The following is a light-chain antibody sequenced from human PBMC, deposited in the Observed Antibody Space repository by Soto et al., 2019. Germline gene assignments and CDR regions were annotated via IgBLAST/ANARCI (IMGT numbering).Light chain of an antibody. V-gene: IGKV1-39*01. CDR2: AAS. CDR3: QQSFTTPST. Sequence: DIQMTQSPSSLPASVGDRATITCRTSQSISSHLNWYQQKPGKAPKLLIYAASTLHIGVPSRFSGSGSGTDFTLTISSLQLEDFATYYCQQSFTTPSTFGPGTKVDIK. J-gene: IGKJ3*01. CDR1: QSISSH.